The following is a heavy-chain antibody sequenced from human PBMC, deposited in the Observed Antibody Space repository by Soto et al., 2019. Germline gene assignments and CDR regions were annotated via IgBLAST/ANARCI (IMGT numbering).Heavy chain of an antibody. D-gene: IGHD1-1*01. J-gene: IGHJ4*02. CDR1: GYSISSRFY. CDR3: AGDNNNRSLFYC. CDR2: VSHIGST. V-gene: IGHV4-38-2*01. Sequence: GQASETLSLTCAVSGYSISSRFYWGWIRQPPGKGLEWIGSVSHIGSTYYNASLKSRVTISLDTSRNQFSLKLNSVTAADTAVYYCAGDNNNRSLFYCWGQGTLVIVSS.